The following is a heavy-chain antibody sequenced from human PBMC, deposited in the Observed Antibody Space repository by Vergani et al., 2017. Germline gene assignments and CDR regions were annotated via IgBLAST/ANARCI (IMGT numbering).Heavy chain of an antibody. V-gene: IGHV1-8*01. CDR3: ARAAGRRCRGGSCYSSFRWFDP. J-gene: IGHJ5*02. CDR1: GYTFIEYD. CDR2: MNPKSGNS. Sequence: QVQLVQSGAEVKKPGASVKVSCWASGYTFIEYDIDWVRQAAGQGLEWIGWMNPKSGNSGFAQKFQGRVTMPRDTSISTAYMELNSLTSEDTAVYYCARAAGRRCRGGSCYSSFRWFDPWGQGTLVTVFS. D-gene: IGHD2-15*01.